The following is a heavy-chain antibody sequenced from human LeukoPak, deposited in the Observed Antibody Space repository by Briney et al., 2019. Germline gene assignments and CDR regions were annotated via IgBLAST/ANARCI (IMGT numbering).Heavy chain of an antibody. Sequence: GGSLRLSCAASGFTFSNYAMNWVRQAPGEGLEWVSYINSSSSNIYYADSVKGRFTISRDNAKNSLYLQMNSLRDEDTAVYYCARSGGVILETTFDIWGQGTMVTVSS. CDR3: ARSGGVILETTFDI. J-gene: IGHJ3*02. CDR1: GFTFSNYA. D-gene: IGHD3-16*01. CDR2: INSSSSNI. V-gene: IGHV3-48*02.